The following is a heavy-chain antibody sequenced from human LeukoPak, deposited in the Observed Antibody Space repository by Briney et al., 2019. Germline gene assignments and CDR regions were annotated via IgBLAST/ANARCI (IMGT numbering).Heavy chain of an antibody. CDR3: ARTIGGPGYSSSWYDKARTVNYYYYGMDV. V-gene: IGHV4-39*07. Sequence: KPSETLSLTCTVSGGSISSSSYYWGWIRQPPGKGLEWIGSIYYSGSTYCNPSLKSRVTISVDTSKNQFSLKLSSVTAADTAVYYCARTIGGPGYSSSWYDKARTVNYYYYGMDVWGQGTTVTVSS. CDR2: IYYSGST. J-gene: IGHJ6*02. CDR1: GGSISSSSYY. D-gene: IGHD6-13*01.